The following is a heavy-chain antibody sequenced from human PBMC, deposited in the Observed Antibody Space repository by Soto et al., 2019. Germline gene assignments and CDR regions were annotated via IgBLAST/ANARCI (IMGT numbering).Heavy chain of an antibody. CDR1: GFTFSSYA. CDR2: ISYDGSNK. CDR3: ARSRGYSYGTFDY. V-gene: IGHV3-30-3*01. J-gene: IGHJ4*02. Sequence: GGSLRLSCAAFGFTFSSYAMHWVRQAPGKGLEWVAVISYDGSNKYYADSVKGRFTISRDNSKNTLYLQMNSLRAEDTAVYYCARSRGYSYGTFDYWGQGTLVTVSS. D-gene: IGHD5-18*01.